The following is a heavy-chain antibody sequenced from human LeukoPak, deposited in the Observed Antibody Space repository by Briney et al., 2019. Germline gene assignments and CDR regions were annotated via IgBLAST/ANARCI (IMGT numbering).Heavy chain of an antibody. Sequence: KASETLSLTCTGSGGSISSSSYYWGWIRQPPGQRLEWIGSIYYSGSTYYNPSLKSRVTISVDTSKNQFSLKLSSVTAADTAVYYCARGIANVYYYSYYFDYWGQGTLVTVSS. J-gene: IGHJ4*02. V-gene: IGHV4-39*01. CDR2: IYYSGST. CDR1: GGSISSSSYY. CDR3: ARGIANVYYYSYYFDY. D-gene: IGHD3-16*01.